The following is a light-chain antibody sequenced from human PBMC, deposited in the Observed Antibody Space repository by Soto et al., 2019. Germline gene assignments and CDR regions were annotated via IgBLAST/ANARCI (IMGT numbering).Light chain of an antibody. Sequence: EIVLTQSPGTLSLSPGERVILSCRASQSVSSNYLAWYQQKPGQAPRLLIHGTSSRATDIPDRFSGSGSGTDFTLTISRLEPEDFAVYYCQQYGNSPRYSFGQGTKLEIK. CDR3: QQYGNSPRYS. J-gene: IGKJ2*03. CDR1: QSVSSNY. CDR2: GTS. V-gene: IGKV3-20*01.